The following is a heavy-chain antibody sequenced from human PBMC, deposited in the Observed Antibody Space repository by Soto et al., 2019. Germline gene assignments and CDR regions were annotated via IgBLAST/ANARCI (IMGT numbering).Heavy chain of an antibody. CDR1: GVTFSTYA. CDR2: ISNTGVGT. V-gene: IGHV3-23*01. CDR3: AIGRRTTSGSNTWFEP. D-gene: IGHD2-15*01. J-gene: IGHJ5*02. Sequence: GGSLRLSGAASGVTFSTYAINWVRQAPWKGLEWISTISNTGVGTFYADSVKGRFTISRDNSNNTVYLQMHSLRAEDTAVYFCAIGRRTTSGSNTWFEPLGRGTLVTVCS.